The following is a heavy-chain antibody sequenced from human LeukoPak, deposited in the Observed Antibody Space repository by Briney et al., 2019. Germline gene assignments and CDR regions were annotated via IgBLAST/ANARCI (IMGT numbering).Heavy chain of an antibody. Sequence: SETLSLTCAVYGGSFSGYYWSWIRQPPGKGLEWIGEINHSGSTNYNPSLKSRVTISVDTSKNQFSLKLSSVTAADTAVYYCARGPSIGYCTNGVCYKIDYWGQGTLVTVSS. CDR3: ARGPSIGYCTNGVCYKIDY. V-gene: IGHV4-34*01. D-gene: IGHD2-8*01. CDR2: INHSGST. CDR1: GGSFSGYY. J-gene: IGHJ4*02.